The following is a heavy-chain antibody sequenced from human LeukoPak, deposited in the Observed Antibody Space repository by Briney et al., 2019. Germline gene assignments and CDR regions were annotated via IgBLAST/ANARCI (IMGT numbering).Heavy chain of an antibody. CDR2: IYYSRST. V-gene: IGHV4-59*01. CDR1: GGSISSYY. D-gene: IGHD3-10*01. Sequence: PSETLSLTCNVSGGSISSYYWSWVRPPPGKGLDWIGYIYYSRSTNYNPSLKSRVTISVDTSKNQFSLKLSSVTAADTAVYYCTSGSGSYADSWGPGTLVTVSS. CDR3: TSGSGSYADS. J-gene: IGHJ4*02.